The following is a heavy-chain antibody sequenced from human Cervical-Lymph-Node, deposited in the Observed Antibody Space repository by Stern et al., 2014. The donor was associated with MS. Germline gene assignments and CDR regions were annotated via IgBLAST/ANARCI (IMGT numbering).Heavy chain of an antibody. CDR1: GYTFNDYY. J-gene: IGHJ5*02. Sequence: VHLVESGAEVKKPGASVKVSCKASGYTFNDYYLHWVRQAPGQGLEWKGWIHPKTGGTKYVQNFQGRVTMTRDTSTSTVFMELNRLTSDDTAVYYCARGGYSSSYYRFDPWGQGTLVIVSS. CDR2: IHPKTGGT. CDR3: ARGGYSSSYYRFDP. V-gene: IGHV1-2*02. D-gene: IGHD6-13*01.